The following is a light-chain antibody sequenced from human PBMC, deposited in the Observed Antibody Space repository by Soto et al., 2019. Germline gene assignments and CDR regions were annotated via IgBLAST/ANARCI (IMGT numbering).Light chain of an antibody. V-gene: IGKV1-13*02. Sequence: AIQLTQSPSSLSASVGDRVTITCRASQGIRSAIAWYQQKPGKAPKLLIYDASSLESGVPSRFSGSGSGTDFTLSISSLQPEDFATYYCQPFNSYPWTFGQGNKVEIK. J-gene: IGKJ1*01. CDR3: QPFNSYPWT. CDR1: QGIRSA. CDR2: DAS.